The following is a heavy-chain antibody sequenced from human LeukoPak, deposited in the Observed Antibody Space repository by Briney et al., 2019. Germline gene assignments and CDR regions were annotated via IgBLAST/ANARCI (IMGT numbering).Heavy chain of an antibody. CDR2: IIPIFGTA. Sequence: SVTVSCKASGGTFSSYAISWVRQAPGQGLEWMGGIIPIFGTANYAQKFQGRVTITADESTSTAYMELSSLRSEDTAVYYCARDTGYYDSSGYFDYWGQGTLVTVSS. CDR1: GGTFSSYA. CDR3: ARDTGYYDSSGYFDY. J-gene: IGHJ4*02. V-gene: IGHV1-69*01. D-gene: IGHD3-22*01.